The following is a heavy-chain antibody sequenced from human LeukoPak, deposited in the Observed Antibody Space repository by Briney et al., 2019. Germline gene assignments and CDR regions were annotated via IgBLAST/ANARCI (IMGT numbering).Heavy chain of an antibody. CDR1: GGSISDYY. J-gene: IGHJ4*02. D-gene: IGHD3-22*01. CDR2: INHSGST. V-gene: IGHV4-34*01. CDR3: ARVTYYYDSSGYPNPHYFDY. Sequence: SETLSLTCSVSGGSISDYYWSWIRQPPGKGLEWIGEINHSGSTNYNPSLKSRVTISVDTSKNQFSLKLSSVTAADTAVYYCARVTYYYDSSGYPNPHYFDYWGQGTLVTVSS.